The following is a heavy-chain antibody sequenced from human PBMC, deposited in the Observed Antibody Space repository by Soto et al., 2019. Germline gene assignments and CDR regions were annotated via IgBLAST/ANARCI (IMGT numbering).Heavy chain of an antibody. D-gene: IGHD1-7*01. Sequence: QVQLQQWGAGLLKPSETLSLTCAVYGGSFSGYYWSWIRQPPGKGLEWIGEINHSGSTNYNPSLKSRVTISVDTSKNQCSLKLSSVTAADTAVYYCARGRVENWNYHFDYWGQGTLVTVSS. CDR2: INHSGST. V-gene: IGHV4-34*01. CDR3: ARGRVENWNYHFDY. CDR1: GGSFSGYY. J-gene: IGHJ4*02.